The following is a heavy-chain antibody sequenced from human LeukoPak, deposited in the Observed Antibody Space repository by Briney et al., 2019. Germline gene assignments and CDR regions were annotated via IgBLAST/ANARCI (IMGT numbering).Heavy chain of an antibody. J-gene: IGHJ5*02. D-gene: IGHD3-16*02. CDR3: AILPRAVRLGELSSEIPRGVYNWFDP. CDR1: GFTFSSYA. Sequence: GGSLRLSCAASGFTFSSYAMHWVRQAPGKGLEWVAVISYDGSNKYYADSVKGRFTISRDNSKNTLYLQMNSLRAEDTAVYYCAILPRAVRLGELSSEIPRGVYNWFDPWGQGTLVTVSS. CDR2: ISYDGSNK. V-gene: IGHV3-30-3*01.